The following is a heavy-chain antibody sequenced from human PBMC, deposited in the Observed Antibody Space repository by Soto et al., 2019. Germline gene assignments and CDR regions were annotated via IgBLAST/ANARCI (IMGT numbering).Heavy chain of an antibody. CDR1: GDSVSSNSAA. Sequence: SQTLSLTCAISGDSVSSNSAAWNWIRQSPSRGLEWLGRTYYRSKWYNDYAVSVKSRITINPDTSKNQFSLQLNSVTPEDTAVYYCARAVGLLWFGEPAPFYMDVWGKVNTVTVSS. CDR3: ARAVGLLWFGEPAPFYMDV. D-gene: IGHD3-10*01. V-gene: IGHV6-1*01. CDR2: TYYRSKWYN. J-gene: IGHJ6*03.